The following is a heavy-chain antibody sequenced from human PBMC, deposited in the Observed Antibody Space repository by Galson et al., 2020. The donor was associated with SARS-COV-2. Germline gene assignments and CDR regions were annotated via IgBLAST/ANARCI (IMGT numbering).Heavy chain of an antibody. J-gene: IGHJ2*01. CDR1: RGSINSGGYS. D-gene: IGHD6-13*01. CDR2: IFHSGST. CDR3: ARGVAAAFYWYFDL. Sequence: ASETLSLTCAVSRGSINSGGYSWSWIRQPPGKGLEWIGYIFHSGSTYYNPSLKSRVTISVDRSKNQFSLKLSSVTAADTAVYYCARGVAAAFYWYFDLWGRGTLVTVSS. V-gene: IGHV4-30-2*01.